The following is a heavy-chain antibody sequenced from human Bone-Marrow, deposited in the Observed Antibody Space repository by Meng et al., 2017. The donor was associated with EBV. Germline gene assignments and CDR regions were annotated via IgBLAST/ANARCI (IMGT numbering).Heavy chain of an antibody. CDR1: GYTFSTYA. D-gene: IGHD3-22*01. CDR3: ARDSSGDSRNFDP. Sequence: QGQLVQAWAEVKKPGDSVKAPCKPSGYTFSTYAIPWVRQAPGQRLEWMGWINVGNGDTKYSQKLQGRVTITRDTSASTAYMELRSLRSEDTAVYYCARDSSGDSRNFDPWGQGTLVTVAS. V-gene: IGHV1-3*01. J-gene: IGHJ5*02. CDR2: INVGNGDT.